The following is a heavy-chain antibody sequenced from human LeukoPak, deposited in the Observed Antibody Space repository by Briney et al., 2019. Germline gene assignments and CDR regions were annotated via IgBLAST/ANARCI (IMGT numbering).Heavy chain of an antibody. CDR3: AKDKVDIVATNYFDY. CDR2: ISGSGGST. J-gene: IGHJ4*02. V-gene: IGHV3-23*01. D-gene: IGHD5-12*01. Sequence: GGSLRLSCAASGFTISSYAMGWVRQAPGKGLEWASAISGSGGSTYYADSVKGRFTISRDNSKNTLYLQMNSLRAEDTAVYYCAKDKVDIVATNYFDYWGQGTLVTVSS. CDR1: GFTISSYA.